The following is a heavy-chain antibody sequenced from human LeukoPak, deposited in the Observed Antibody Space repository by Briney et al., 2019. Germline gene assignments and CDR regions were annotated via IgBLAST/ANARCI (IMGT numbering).Heavy chain of an antibody. D-gene: IGHD3-16*01. V-gene: IGHV4-31*03. CDR2: IYYSGST. CDR3: ARDGGGDAFDI. J-gene: IGHJ3*02. Sequence: SETLFLTCTVSGGSISSGGYYWSWIRQHPGKGLEWIGYIYYSGSTYYNPSLKSRVTISVDTSKNQFSLKLSSVTAADTAVYYCARDGGGDAFDIWGQGTMVTVSS. CDR1: GGSISSGGYY.